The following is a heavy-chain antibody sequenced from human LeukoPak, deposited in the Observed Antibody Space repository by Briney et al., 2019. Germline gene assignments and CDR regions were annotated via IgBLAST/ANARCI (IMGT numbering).Heavy chain of an antibody. CDR2: MNPNSGNT. D-gene: IGHD3-9*01. CDR1: GYTFTSYD. J-gene: IGHJ6*02. Sequence: ASVKVSCKASGYTFTSYDINWVRQATGQGLEWMGWMNPNSGNTGYAQKFQGRVTMTRNTSISTAYMELSSLRSEDTAVYYCAREAELRYFDWLLNYYYGMDVWGQGTTVTVYS. V-gene: IGHV1-8*01. CDR3: AREAELRYFDWLLNYYYGMDV.